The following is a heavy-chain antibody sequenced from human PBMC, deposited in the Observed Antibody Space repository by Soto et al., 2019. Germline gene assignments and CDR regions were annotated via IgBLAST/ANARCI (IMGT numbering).Heavy chain of an antibody. Sequence: SGPTLVNPTETLTLTCTVSGFLLSNARMGVSWIRQPPGKALEWLAHIFSNDEKSYSTFLKSRLTISKDTSKSQVVLTMTNMDPVDTATYYCARSLMITFGGVVTYAAFDIWGQGTMVTVSS. CDR3: ARSLMITFGGVVTYAAFDI. CDR1: GFLLSNARMG. CDR2: IFSNDEK. J-gene: IGHJ3*02. V-gene: IGHV2-26*01. D-gene: IGHD3-16*01.